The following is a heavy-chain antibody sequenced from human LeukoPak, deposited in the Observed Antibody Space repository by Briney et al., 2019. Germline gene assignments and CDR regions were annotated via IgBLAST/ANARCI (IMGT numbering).Heavy chain of an antibody. Sequence: PGGSLRLSCAASGFTVSSNYMSWVRQAPGKGLEWVSVIYSGGTTHYADSVKGRFTISRDNSKNTLYLQMNSVRADDTATYFCARARILDYWGQGTLVTVSS. CDR2: IYSGGTT. CDR3: ARARILDY. V-gene: IGHV3-53*01. J-gene: IGHJ4*02. CDR1: GFTVSSNY.